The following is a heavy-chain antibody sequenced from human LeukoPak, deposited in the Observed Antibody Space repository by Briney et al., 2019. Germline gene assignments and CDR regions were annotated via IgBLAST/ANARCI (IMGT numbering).Heavy chain of an antibody. J-gene: IGHJ4*02. D-gene: IGHD3-10*01. CDR2: INSDGSST. Sequence: GGSLRLSCAASGFTVSSNYMSWVRQAPGKGLVWVSRINSDGSSTSYADSVKGRFTISRDNAKNTLYLQMNSLRAEDTAVYYCARDSLRRRSFDYWGQGTLVTVSS. CDR1: GFTVSSNY. CDR3: ARDSLRRRSFDY. V-gene: IGHV3-74*01.